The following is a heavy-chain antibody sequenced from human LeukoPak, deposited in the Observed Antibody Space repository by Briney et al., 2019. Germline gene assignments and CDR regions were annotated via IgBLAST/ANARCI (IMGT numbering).Heavy chain of an antibody. CDR2: IYSGGTT. CDR1: GFTVSSNY. CDR3: ASQWELRY. D-gene: IGHD1-26*01. V-gene: IGHV3-53*01. Sequence: PGGSLRLSCAASGFTVSSNYMNWVRQAPGKGLEWVSVIYSGGTTYYADSVKGRFTISRDSSKNTLYLQMNSLRAEDTAVYCCASQWELRYWGQGTLVSVSS. J-gene: IGHJ4*02.